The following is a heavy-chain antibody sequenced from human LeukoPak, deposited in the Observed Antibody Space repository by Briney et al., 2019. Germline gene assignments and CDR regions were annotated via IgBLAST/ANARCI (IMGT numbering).Heavy chain of an antibody. D-gene: IGHD3-22*01. J-gene: IGHJ4*02. CDR1: GYTFSSGYY. Sequence: ASVKVSCKASGYTFSSGYYLHWVRQAPGQGLEWMGWINPNNGDTNYAQKFQGRVTMTRDTSISTAYMELSRLRSDDTAVYYCARGTGLTYYYDSSGYYLGDYWGQGTLVTVSS. V-gene: IGHV1-2*02. CDR2: INPNNGDT. CDR3: ARGTGLTYYYDSSGYYLGDY.